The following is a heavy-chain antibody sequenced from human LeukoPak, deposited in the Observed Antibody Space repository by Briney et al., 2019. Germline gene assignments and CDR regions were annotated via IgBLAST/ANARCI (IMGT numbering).Heavy chain of an antibody. Sequence: PSETLSPTCTVSGGSISSYYWSWIRQPPGKGLEWIGYIYYSGSTNYNPSLKSRVTISVDTSKNQFSLKLSSVTAADTAVYYCARVGDHYYYYMDVWGKGTTVTISS. D-gene: IGHD1-26*01. J-gene: IGHJ6*03. V-gene: IGHV4-59*01. CDR1: GGSISSYY. CDR3: ARVGDHYYYYMDV. CDR2: IYYSGST.